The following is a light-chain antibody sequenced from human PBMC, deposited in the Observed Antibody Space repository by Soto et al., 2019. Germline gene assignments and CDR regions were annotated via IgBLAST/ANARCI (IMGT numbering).Light chain of an antibody. CDR3: QKYYSAPWT. J-gene: IGKJ1*01. V-gene: IGKV1-27*01. Sequence: DIQMTQSTSSLSASVRDRVTITCRASQGISNYLAWYQQKPGKVPKLLIYAASTLQSRVPSRFSGSGSGTDFTLTISSLQPEDVATYYCQKYYSAPWTFGQGTKVEIK. CDR1: QGISNY. CDR2: AAS.